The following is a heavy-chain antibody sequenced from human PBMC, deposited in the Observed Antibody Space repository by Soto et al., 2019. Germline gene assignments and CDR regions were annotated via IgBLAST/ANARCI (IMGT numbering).Heavy chain of an antibody. Sequence: GSLRLSCAASGFTVSSNYMSWVRQAPWKGLEWVSLIYSGGGTYFADSVKGRFTISRDNSKNTLYLQMNSLRAEDTAIYYCARDRITIFGGDYYYYGREAWGKGNTVSVSS. V-gene: IGHV3-53*01. CDR1: GFTVSSNY. J-gene: IGHJ6*04. D-gene: IGHD3-3*01. CDR3: ARDRITIFGGDYYYYGREA. CDR2: IYSGGGT.